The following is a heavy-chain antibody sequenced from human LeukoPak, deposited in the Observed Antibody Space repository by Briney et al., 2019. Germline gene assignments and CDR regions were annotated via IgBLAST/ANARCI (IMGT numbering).Heavy chain of an antibody. CDR3: AIAEYYDVSGYSWDFFDF. J-gene: IGHJ4*02. D-gene: IGHD3-22*01. Sequence: KPGGSLRLSCAASGFTFSQAWMSWVRQAPGKGLEWVGRIKSQISGGTIDYAAPVKGRFTISRDDSRTTLYLQMNNLETEDTAVYYCAIAEYYDVSGYSWDFFDFWGQGPVVTVSS. CDR1: GFTFSQAW. CDR2: IKSQISGGTI. V-gene: IGHV3-15*01.